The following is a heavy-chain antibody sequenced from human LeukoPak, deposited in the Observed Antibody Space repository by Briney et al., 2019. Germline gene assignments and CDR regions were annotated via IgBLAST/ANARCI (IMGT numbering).Heavy chain of an antibody. D-gene: IGHD3-16*01. J-gene: IGHJ4*02. CDR2: INTDGSDT. CDR1: GFSFSTSW. Sequence: GGSVRLSCIASGFSFSTSWMHWVRHAPGKGLVWVSHINTDGSDTDYADSAKGRFTISRDNAKNTLYLQMNNLRTEDTAVYYCTRDGGVGYWGQGTLVTVSS. CDR3: TRDGGVGY. V-gene: IGHV3-74*01.